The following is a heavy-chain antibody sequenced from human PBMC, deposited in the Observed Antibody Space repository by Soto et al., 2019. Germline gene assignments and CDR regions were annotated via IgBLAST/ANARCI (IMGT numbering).Heavy chain of an antibody. CDR3: AGQGGKLGITGTMGNFDY. D-gene: IGHD1-20*01. CDR2: MYYSGTT. CDR1: GGSISSTTYS. V-gene: IGHV4-39*01. J-gene: IGHJ4*02. Sequence: SETLSLTCTVSGGSISSTTYSWGWIRQPPGKGLEWIGSMYYSGTTYSNPSHQSRFTITVDPSNTQFSLKLTSVTAADTSVYYWAGQGGKLGITGTMGNFDYWGQGSLVTVSS.